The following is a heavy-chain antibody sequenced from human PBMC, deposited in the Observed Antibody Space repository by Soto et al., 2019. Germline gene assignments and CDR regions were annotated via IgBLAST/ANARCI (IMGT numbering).Heavy chain of an antibody. CDR1: GFTFSDYY. CDR2: ISGSGNTI. CDR3: ANDPYYYASEN. D-gene: IGHD3-10*01. J-gene: IGHJ4*02. V-gene: IGHV3-11*01. Sequence: QVQLVESGGGLVKPGGSLRLSCAASGFTFSDYYMTWIRQPPGKGLEWVSYISGSGNTIYYADSVKGRFTVSRDNARNSLYLQMNSMRAEDTAFYYCANDPYYYASENWGQGTLVTVSS.